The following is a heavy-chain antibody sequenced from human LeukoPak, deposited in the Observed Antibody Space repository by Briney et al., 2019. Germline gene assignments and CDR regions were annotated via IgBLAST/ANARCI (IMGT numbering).Heavy chain of an antibody. J-gene: IGHJ4*02. CDR3: ASGNSFDY. V-gene: IGHV4-34*01. CDR2: INHSGST. Sequence: SETLSLTCAVYGGSFSGYYWSWIRQPPGKGLEWIGEINHSGSTNYNPSLKSRVTISVDTSKNQFSLKLSSVTAEDTAVYYCASGNSFDYWGQGTLVTVSS. CDR1: GGSFSGYY.